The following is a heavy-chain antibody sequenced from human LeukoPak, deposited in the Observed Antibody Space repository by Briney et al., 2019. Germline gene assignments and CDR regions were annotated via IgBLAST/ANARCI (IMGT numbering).Heavy chain of an antibody. D-gene: IGHD5-24*01. Sequence: GGSLRLSCAAAGFTFSDYSMNWVRQAPGKGLEWISYIGIDSGNTNYADSVKGRFTISGDKAKNSLYLQINSLRVEDTAVYYCARDYKYAFDNWGQGTLVTVSS. CDR3: ARDYKYAFDN. V-gene: IGHV3-48*01. CDR2: IGIDSGNT. J-gene: IGHJ4*02. CDR1: GFTFSDYS.